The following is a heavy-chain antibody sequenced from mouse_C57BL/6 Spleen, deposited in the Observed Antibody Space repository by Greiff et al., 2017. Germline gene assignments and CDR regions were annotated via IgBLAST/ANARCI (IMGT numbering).Heavy chain of an antibody. CDR2: ILPGSGST. CDR1: GYTFTGYW. D-gene: IGHD2-4*01. V-gene: IGHV1-9*01. CDR3: VRRRGAYDYGAWFAY. Sequence: QVQLQQSGAELMKPGASVKLSCKATGYTFTGYWIEWVKQRPGHGLEWIGEILPGSGSTNYNEKFKGKATFTAYTSSNTAYMQLSSLTTEDSAIYYCVRRRGAYDYGAWFAYWGQGTLVTVSA. J-gene: IGHJ3*01.